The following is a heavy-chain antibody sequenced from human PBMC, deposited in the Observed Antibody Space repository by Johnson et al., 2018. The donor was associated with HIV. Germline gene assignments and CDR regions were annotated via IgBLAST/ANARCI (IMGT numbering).Heavy chain of an antibody. V-gene: IGHV3-11*04. CDR1: GFSFSDYY. J-gene: IGHJ3*02. D-gene: IGHD2-21*01. CDR2: MSSSGTTI. Sequence: QVQLVESGGGLVQPGGSLRLSCLASGFSFSDYYMSWIRQAPGKGLEWISYMSSSGTTIYHAESVKGRFTISRDNAKNSLYLQMNSLRVEDTAVYYCARHTGYDAFDIWGQGTMVTVSS. CDR3: ARHTGYDAFDI.